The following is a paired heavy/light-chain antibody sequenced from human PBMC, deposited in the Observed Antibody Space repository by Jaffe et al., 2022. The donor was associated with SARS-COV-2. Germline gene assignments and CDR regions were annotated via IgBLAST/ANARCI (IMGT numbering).Heavy chain of an antibody. J-gene: IGHJ5*02. D-gene: IGHD2-2*01. Sequence: EVQLVESGGGLVQPGRSLRLSCAASGFTFDDYAMHWVRQAPGKGLEWVSGISWNSGSIGYADSVKGRFTISRDNAKNSLYLQMNSLRAEDTALYYCAKGRPPLKYCSSTSCYGDWFDPWGQGTLVTVSS. CDR1: GFTFDDYA. CDR2: ISWNSGSI. CDR3: AKGRPPLKYCSSTSCYGDWFDP. V-gene: IGHV3-9*01.
Light chain of an antibody. CDR3: QSYDSSLSGYV. CDR1: SSNIGAGYD. J-gene: IGLJ1*01. Sequence: QSVLTQPPSVSGAPGQRVTISCTGSSSNIGAGYDVHWYQQLPGTAPKLLIYGNSNRPSGVPDRFSGSKSGTSASLAISGLQAEDEADYYCQSYDSSLSGYVFGTGTKVTVL. V-gene: IGLV1-40*01. CDR2: GNS.